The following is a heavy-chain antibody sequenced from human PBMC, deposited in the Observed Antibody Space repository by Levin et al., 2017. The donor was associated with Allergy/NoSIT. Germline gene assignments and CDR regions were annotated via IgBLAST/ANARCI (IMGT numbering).Heavy chain of an antibody. CDR2: INPNSGGT. Sequence: ASVKVSCKASGYTFTGYYTHWVRQAPGQGLEWMGWINPNSGGTNYAQKFQGRVTMTRDTSISTAYMELTRLRSDDTAVYYCAASGVGDIVAANWFDPWGQGTLVTVSS. CDR1: GYTFTGYY. CDR3: AASGVGDIVAANWFDP. J-gene: IGHJ5*02. D-gene: IGHD5-12*01. V-gene: IGHV1-2*02.